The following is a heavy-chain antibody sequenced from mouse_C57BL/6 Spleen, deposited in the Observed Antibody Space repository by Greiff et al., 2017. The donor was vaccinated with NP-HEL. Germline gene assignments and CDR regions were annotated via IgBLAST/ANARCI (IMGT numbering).Heavy chain of an antibody. CDR3: ARKDYGNLFAY. J-gene: IGHJ3*01. Sequence: VQLQQSGPELVKPGASVKLSCKASGYTFTSYDINWVKQRPGQGLEWIGWIYPRDGSTKYNEKFKGKATLTVDTSSSTAYMELHSLTSEDSAVYFCARKDYGNLFAYWGQGTLVTVSA. CDR1: GYTFTSYD. CDR2: IYPRDGST. V-gene: IGHV1-85*01. D-gene: IGHD2-1*01.